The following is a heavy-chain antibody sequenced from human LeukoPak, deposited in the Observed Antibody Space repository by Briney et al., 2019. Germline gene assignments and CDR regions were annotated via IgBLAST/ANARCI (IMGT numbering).Heavy chain of an antibody. CDR2: MNSHSGNT. J-gene: IGHJ4*02. CDR3: VRGFRSDTSGRKFDC. Sequence: ASVKVSFKASGYTFTTHDINWVRQATGQGLEWMGWMNSHSGNTGFAQNFQGRVAITRNTSIDTAYMELSSLRVEDTAVYYCVRGFRSDTSGRKFDCWGQGTLVTVSS. V-gene: IGHV1-8*01. CDR1: GYTFTTHD. D-gene: IGHD2-2*01.